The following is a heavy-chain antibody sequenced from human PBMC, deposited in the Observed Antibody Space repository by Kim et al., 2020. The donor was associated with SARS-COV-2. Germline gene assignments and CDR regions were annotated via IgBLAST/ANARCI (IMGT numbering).Heavy chain of an antibody. J-gene: IGHJ4*02. V-gene: IGHV3-21*01. Sequence: YYADSMKGRFTISRDNDKDSLYLQMNSLRAEDTAVYYCARDGSPLSGTFDYWGQGTLVTVSS. CDR3: ARDGSPLSGTFDY. D-gene: IGHD3-10*01.